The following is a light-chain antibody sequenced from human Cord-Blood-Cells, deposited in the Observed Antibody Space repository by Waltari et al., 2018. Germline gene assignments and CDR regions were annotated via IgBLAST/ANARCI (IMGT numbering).Light chain of an antibody. J-gene: IGKJ1*01. CDR1: QRISSY. Sequence: IQITQSTSSLSACVGDRVPITCRASQRISSYLNWYQQKPGKAPKLLIYAASSLQSGVPSRFSGSGSGTDFTLTISSLQPEDFATYYCQQSYSTAWTFGQGTKVEIK. CDR2: AAS. CDR3: QQSYSTAWT. V-gene: IGKV1-39*01.